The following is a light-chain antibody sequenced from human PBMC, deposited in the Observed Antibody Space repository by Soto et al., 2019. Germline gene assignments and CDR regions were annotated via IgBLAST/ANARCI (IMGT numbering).Light chain of an antibody. V-gene: IGKV3-11*01. CDR1: QSVSSY. CDR2: DAS. Sequence: EIVLTQSPATLSLSPGERATLSCRASQSVSSYLAWYQQKPGQAPRLLIYDASNRATGIPSRFRGSGSGTEFTLTISSLQPGDSASYYCQQYDMYSYTFAQGTKLEIK. CDR3: QQYDMYSYT. J-gene: IGKJ2*01.